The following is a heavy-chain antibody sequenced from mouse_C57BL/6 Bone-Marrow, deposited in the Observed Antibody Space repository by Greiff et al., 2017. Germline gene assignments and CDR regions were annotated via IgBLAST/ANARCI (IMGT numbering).Heavy chain of an antibody. Sequence: QVQLQQPGAELVKPEASVKLSCKASGYTFTSYWMHWVKQRPGQGLDWIGMIPPHSGRTNYTEKFKSKATLTVDKSSSTAYMQLSSLTSEDSAVYYCARWLITTVVAAYYFDYWGQGTTLTVSS. D-gene: IGHD1-1*01. V-gene: IGHV1-64*01. CDR1: GYTFTSYW. CDR2: IPPHSGRT. J-gene: IGHJ2*01. CDR3: ARWLITTVVAAYYFDY.